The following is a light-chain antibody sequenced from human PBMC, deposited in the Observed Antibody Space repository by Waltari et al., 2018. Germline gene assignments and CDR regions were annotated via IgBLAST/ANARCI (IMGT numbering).Light chain of an antibody. Sequence: SYDLTQPSSVSVSPGQTASIPCPATKLGDTYVGWYQQTPGQSPVLVIYEDNKRPSGIPERFSGSNSGNTAALTISGTQDMDEADYYCQVWRNSAAVFGGGTRLNVL. CDR1: KLGDTY. CDR3: QVWRNSAAV. J-gene: IGLJ2*01. V-gene: IGLV3-1*01. CDR2: EDN.